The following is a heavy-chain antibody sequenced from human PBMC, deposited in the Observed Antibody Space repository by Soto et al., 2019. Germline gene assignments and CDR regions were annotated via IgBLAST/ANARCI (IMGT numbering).Heavy chain of an antibody. D-gene: IGHD6-13*01. Sequence: QVQLQESGPGLVKPSQTLSLTCTVSGGPIINGDSYLNWIRQHPDKGLEWMGYIYYMGTTNYNPALKSRILISIDTSKNQFSLRLTSVTAADTAVYYCARDAPGAAPYWGQGTLVTVSS. CDR1: GGPIINGDSY. CDR3: ARDAPGAAPY. CDR2: IYYMGTT. V-gene: IGHV4-31*03. J-gene: IGHJ4*02.